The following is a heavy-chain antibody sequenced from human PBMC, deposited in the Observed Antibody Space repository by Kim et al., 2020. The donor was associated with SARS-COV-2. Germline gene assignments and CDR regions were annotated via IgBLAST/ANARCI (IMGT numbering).Heavy chain of an antibody. CDR3: ARDMNPTVYDY. D-gene: IGHD4-4*01. V-gene: IGHV1-3*01. CDR2: VNAANDKT. CDR1: GYTFKSYP. J-gene: IGHJ4*02. Sequence: ASVKVSCKASGYTFKSYPIHWLRQAPGQRLEWMGWVNAANDKTKYSQKFQGRVTITRDTSANTAYMGLSSLTSEDTAIYYCARDMNPTVYDYWGQGTLVT.